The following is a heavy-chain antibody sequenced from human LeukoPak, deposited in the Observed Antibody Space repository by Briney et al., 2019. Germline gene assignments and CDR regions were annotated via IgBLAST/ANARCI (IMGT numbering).Heavy chain of an antibody. CDR2: RKEDGSEK. D-gene: IGHD2-15*01. Sequence: GGSLRLSCAASGFTFSNYWMAWVRQAPGKGLEWVANRKEDGSEKYHADSLKGGFTISRDNAKNSLYLPLTSPSAEDRAIYFCANLLKNYWGQGTLVTVSS. CDR1: GFTFSNYW. CDR3: ANLLKNY. V-gene: IGHV3-7*01. J-gene: IGHJ4*02.